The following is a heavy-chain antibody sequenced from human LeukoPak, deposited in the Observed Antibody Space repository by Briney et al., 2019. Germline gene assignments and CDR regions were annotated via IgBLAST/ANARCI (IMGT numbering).Heavy chain of an antibody. Sequence: SETLSLTCTVSGGSISSYYWSWIRQPAGKGLEWIGRIYTSGSTNYNPSLKSRVTMSVDTSKNQFSLKLSSVTAADTAVYYCARGDDSSGYYSFDDYWGQGTLVTVSS. V-gene: IGHV4-4*07. CDR3: ARGDDSSGYYSFDDY. CDR1: GGSISSYY. D-gene: IGHD3-22*01. CDR2: IYTSGST. J-gene: IGHJ4*02.